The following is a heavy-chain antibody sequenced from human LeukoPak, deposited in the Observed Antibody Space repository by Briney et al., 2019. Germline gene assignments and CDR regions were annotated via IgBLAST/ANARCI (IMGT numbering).Heavy chain of an antibody. CDR2: IYSGGST. Sequence: GGSLRLSCAASGVTVRSNYMSWVRQAPGEGLEWVSVIYSGGSTYYADSVKGRFTISRDNSKNTLYLQMNSLRAEDTAVYYCARQWDYYFDYWGQGALVTVSS. V-gene: IGHV3-66*04. CDR3: ARQWDYYFDY. CDR1: GVTVRSNY. J-gene: IGHJ4*02. D-gene: IGHD1-26*01.